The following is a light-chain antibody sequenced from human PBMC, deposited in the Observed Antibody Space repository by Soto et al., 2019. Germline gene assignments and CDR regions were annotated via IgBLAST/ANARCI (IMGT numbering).Light chain of an antibody. CDR2: LDS. CDR3: MQSLQSPPT. CDR1: QSLLHNNGYNY. J-gene: IGKJ1*01. Sequence: DIVMTQSPLSLPVTPGEPASISCRSSQSLLHNNGYNYLDWYVQKPGQSPQLLIYLDSNRASGVPDRFSGSASGTDFTLKISRVEAEDIGVYYCMQSLQSPPTFGQGTKLEMK. V-gene: IGKV2-28*01.